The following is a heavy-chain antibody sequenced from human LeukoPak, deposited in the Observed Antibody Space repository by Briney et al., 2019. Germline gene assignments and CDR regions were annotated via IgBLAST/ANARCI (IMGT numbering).Heavy chain of an antibody. J-gene: IGHJ4*02. D-gene: IGHD1-26*01. CDR1: GFTFSTYS. CDR2: ISSSSSTI. Sequence: PGGSLRLSCAASGFTFSTYSMNWVRQAPGKGLEWVSYISSSSSTIYYTDSVKGRFTISRDNSANTLYLQMDSLRAEDTAVYYCAREGVGSTMDWGQGTLVTVSS. V-gene: IGHV3-48*01. CDR3: AREGVGSTMD.